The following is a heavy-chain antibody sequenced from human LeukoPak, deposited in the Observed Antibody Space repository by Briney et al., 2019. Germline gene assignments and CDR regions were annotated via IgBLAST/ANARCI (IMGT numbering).Heavy chain of an antibody. CDR1: GFTFSSYG. V-gene: IGHV3-30*18. D-gene: IGHD3-3*01. CDR3: AKDQKAGVQSITIFGGFDP. J-gene: IGHJ5*02. Sequence: GGSLRLSCAASGFTFSSYGMHWVRQAPGKGLEWVAVISYDGSNKYYANSVKGRFTISRDNSKNTLYLQMNSLRAEDTAVYYCAKDQKAGVQSITIFGGFDPWGQGTLVTVSS. CDR2: ISYDGSNK.